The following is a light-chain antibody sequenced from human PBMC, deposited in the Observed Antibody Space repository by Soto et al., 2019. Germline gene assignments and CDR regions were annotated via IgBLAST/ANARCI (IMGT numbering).Light chain of an antibody. CDR2: GAS. V-gene: IGKV3-15*01. J-gene: IGKJ1*01. Sequence: EVVMRQSPATLSVSPGEGATLSCRASQSVSSNLAWYQQKPGQAPRLLIYGASTRATGIPARFSGSGSGTEFTLTISSLQPDDFATYYCQQYNSYWTFGQGTKVDI. CDR3: QQYNSYWT. CDR1: QSVSSN.